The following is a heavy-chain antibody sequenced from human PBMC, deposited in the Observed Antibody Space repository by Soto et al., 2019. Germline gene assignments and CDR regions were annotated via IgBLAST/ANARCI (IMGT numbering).Heavy chain of an antibody. CDR1: GFTFSSYG. Sequence: QVQLVESGGGVVQPGRSLRLSCAASGFTFSSYGMHWVRQAPGKALELVVVIWYDGSNKYYADSVKGRFTISRDNSKNPLDLQKNRLRAEDTAVYYCARAQGYCSGGSCYYMLYWGQGTLVTVSA. CDR3: ARAQGYCSGGSCYYMLY. J-gene: IGHJ4*02. V-gene: IGHV3-33*01. CDR2: IWYDGSNK. D-gene: IGHD2-15*01.